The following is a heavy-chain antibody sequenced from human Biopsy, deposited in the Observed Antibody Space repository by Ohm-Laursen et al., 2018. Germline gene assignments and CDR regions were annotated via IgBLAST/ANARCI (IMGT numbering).Heavy chain of an antibody. D-gene: IGHD3-22*01. J-gene: IGHJ5*02. CDR2: IFNSANT. CDR3: ARGEYFDSNGYVWFDP. Sequence: TLSLTWPVSGGSISSGGSYWSWIRQRPGKGLEWIGYIFNSANTYYNPSLKNLITISGDTSKNQFSLKLNSVTAADTAVYYCARGEYFDSNGYVWFDPWGQGTLVTVSS. V-gene: IGHV4-31*01. CDR1: GGSISSGGSY.